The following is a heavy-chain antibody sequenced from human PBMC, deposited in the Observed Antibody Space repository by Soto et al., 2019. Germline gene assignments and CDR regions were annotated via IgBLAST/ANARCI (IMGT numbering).Heavy chain of an antibody. V-gene: IGHV4-59*08. D-gene: IGHD3-22*01. J-gene: IGHJ4*02. CDR3: ARINYYDSSGPYYFAY. CDR1: GGSISGYY. Sequence: SETLSLACTVSGGSISGYYWAWVRQPPEKGLEWIGYIYYSGSTNYNPSLKSRVTISVDTSKNQFSLKLSSVTAADTAVYYCARINYYDSSGPYYFAYWGQGTLVTVSS. CDR2: IYYSGST.